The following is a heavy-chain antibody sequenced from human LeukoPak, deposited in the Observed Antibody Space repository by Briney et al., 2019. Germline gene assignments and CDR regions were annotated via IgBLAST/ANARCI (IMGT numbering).Heavy chain of an antibody. CDR1: GGSISGYY. D-gene: IGHD3-16*01. J-gene: IGHJ4*02. CDR3: ARVFGGSSGYFDY. V-gene: IGHV4-59*12. Sequence: SETLSLTCTVSGGSISGYYWSWIRQPPGKGLEYIGYIYYSGSTNYNPSLKSRVTISVDTSKNQFSLRLRSVTAADTAAYYCARVFGGSSGYFDYWGQGTLVTVSS. CDR2: IYYSGST.